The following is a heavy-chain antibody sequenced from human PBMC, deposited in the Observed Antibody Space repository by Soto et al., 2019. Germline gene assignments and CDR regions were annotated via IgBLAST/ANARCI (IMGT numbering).Heavy chain of an antibody. CDR2: INPNSGGT. J-gene: IGHJ3*02. CDR3: ARVLRDDAFDI. CDR1: GYTFTGYY. Sequence: ASVKVSCKASGYTFTGYYMHWGRQAPGQGLEWMAWINPNSGGTNYEQKFQCWVTMTRDTSISTAYMELSRLRSDDTAVYYCARVLRDDAFDIWGQGTMVTVSS. V-gene: IGHV1-2*04.